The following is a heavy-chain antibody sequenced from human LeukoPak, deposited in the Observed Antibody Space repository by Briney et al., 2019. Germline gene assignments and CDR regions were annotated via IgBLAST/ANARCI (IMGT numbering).Heavy chain of an antibody. CDR3: ARHGYDFWSGYYNWFDP. D-gene: IGHD3-3*01. CDR1: GGSISSSSYY. J-gene: IGHJ5*02. Sequence: SETLSLTCTVSGGSISSSSYYWGWIRQPPGKVLEWIGSIYYSGSTYYNPSLKSRVTISVDTSKNQFSLKLSSVTAADTAVYYCARHGYDFWSGYYNWFDPWGQGTLVTVSS. V-gene: IGHV4-39*01. CDR2: IYYSGST.